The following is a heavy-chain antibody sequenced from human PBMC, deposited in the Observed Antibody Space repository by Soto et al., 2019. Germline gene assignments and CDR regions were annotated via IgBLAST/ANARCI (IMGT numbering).Heavy chain of an antibody. J-gene: IGHJ6*03. V-gene: IGHV1-18*01. D-gene: IGHD3-3*01. CDR3: ARDQTPQIILEWLLYGYMDV. CDR1: GYTFTSYG. CDR2: ISAYNGNT. Sequence: ASVKVSCKASGYTFTSYGISWVRQAPGQGLEWMGWISAYNGNTNYAQKLQGRVTMTTDTSTSTAYMELRSLRSDDTAVYYCARDQTPQIILEWLLYGYMDVWGKGTTVTVSS.